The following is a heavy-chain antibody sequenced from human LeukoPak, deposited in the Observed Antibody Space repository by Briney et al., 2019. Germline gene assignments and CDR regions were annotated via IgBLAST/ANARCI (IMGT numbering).Heavy chain of an antibody. Sequence: GGSLRLSCAASGFTVSSHYMSWVRQAPGKGLEWVSVIYSGGSTYYADSVKGRFTISRDNSKNTLYLQMNSLRAEDTAVYYCASSPVSYQLPYYFDYWGQGTLVTVSS. V-gene: IGHV3-66*02. CDR2: IYSGGST. D-gene: IGHD2-2*01. CDR3: ASSPVSYQLPYYFDY. J-gene: IGHJ4*02. CDR1: GFTVSSHY.